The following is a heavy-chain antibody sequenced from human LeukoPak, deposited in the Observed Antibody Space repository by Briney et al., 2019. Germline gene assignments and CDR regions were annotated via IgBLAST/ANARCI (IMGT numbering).Heavy chain of an antibody. CDR1: GYTFTGYY. CDR3: ARDRSGSYYSYYYYYYMDV. V-gene: IGHV1-2*02. D-gene: IGHD3-10*01. J-gene: IGHJ6*03. Sequence: ASVKVSCKASGYTFTGYYMHWVRQAPGQGLEWMGWINPNSGGTNYAQKFQGRVTMTRDTSISTAYMELSRLRSDDTAVYYCARDRSGSYYSYYYYYYMDVWGRGTTVTVSS. CDR2: INPNSGGT.